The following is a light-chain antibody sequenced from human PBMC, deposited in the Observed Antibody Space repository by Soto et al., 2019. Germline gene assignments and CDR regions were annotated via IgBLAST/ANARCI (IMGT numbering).Light chain of an antibody. V-gene: IGKV1-5*01. CDR2: DAS. CDR3: QQYNSYLT. Sequence: DIQMTQSPSTLSASVGDRVTVTCRASQSISSWLAWYQQKPGKAPKLLIYDASSLESGVPSRLLGSGSGTEFSLTISSLQHDDFATYYCQQYNSYLTFGGGPKVEIK. J-gene: IGKJ4*02. CDR1: QSISSW.